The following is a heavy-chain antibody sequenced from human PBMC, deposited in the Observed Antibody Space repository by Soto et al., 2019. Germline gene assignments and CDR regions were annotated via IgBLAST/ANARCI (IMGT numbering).Heavy chain of an antibody. CDR2: IYHSGST. CDR1: SGSISGSYW. CDR3: AASVNYDFWRAGGRHYYLDY. Sequence: SETLSLTCTVSSGSISGSYWWTCVRQPPGKGVQWIGKIYHSGSTNYNPSLKNRVTISLDKSKNQFSLSLTSVTAADTAVYFCAASVNYDFWRAGGRHYYLDYWGQGALVTVSS. J-gene: IGHJ4*02. V-gene: IGHV4-4*02. D-gene: IGHD3-3*01.